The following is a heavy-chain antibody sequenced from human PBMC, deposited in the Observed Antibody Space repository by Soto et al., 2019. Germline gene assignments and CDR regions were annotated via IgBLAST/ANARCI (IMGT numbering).Heavy chain of an antibody. CDR1: GGTFSSYT. CDR2: IIPILGIA. Sequence: QVQLVQSGAEVKKPGSSVKVSCKASGGTFSSYTISWVRQAPGQGLEWMGRIIPILGIANYAQKFQGRVTITADKSTSTAYMELSSLRSEDTAVYYCAILLPTATVPEVYYYYYMDVWGKGTTVTVSS. J-gene: IGHJ6*03. CDR3: AILLPTATVPEVYYYYYMDV. V-gene: IGHV1-69*02. D-gene: IGHD4-4*01.